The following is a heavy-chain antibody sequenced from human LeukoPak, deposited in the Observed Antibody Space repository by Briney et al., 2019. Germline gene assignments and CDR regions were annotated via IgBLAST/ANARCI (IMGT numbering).Heavy chain of an antibody. CDR2: IIPIFGTA. CDR3: ARDISRDSSGWYFSYFDY. CDR1: GGTFSSYA. V-gene: IGHV1-69*13. Sequence: SVKVSCKASGGTFSSYAISWVRQAPGQGLEWMGGIIPIFGTANYAQKFQGRVTITADESTSTAYMELSSLRSEDTAVYYCARDISRDSSGWYFSYFDYWGQGTLVTVSS. D-gene: IGHD6-19*01. J-gene: IGHJ4*02.